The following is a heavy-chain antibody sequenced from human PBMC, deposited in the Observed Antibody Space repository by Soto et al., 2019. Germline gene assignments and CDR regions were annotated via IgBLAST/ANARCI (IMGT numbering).Heavy chain of an antibody. CDR2: IYYSGST. CDR1: GGSITTYQ. J-gene: IGHJ5*02. Sequence: PSETLSLTCTVSGGSITTYQWSWIRQPPGKGLEWIGSIYYSGSTYYNPSLKSRVTISVDTSKNQFSLKLSSVTAADTAVYYCATQEVGGSYVYTFDPWGQGTLVTVSS. CDR3: ATQEVGGSYVYTFDP. V-gene: IGHV4-59*05. D-gene: IGHD1-26*01.